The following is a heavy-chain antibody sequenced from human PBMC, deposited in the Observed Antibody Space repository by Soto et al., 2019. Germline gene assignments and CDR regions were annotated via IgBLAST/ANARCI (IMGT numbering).Heavy chain of an antibody. V-gene: IGHV3-33*03. Sequence: QVQVVESGGGVVQAGRSLRLSCEVSGFTFSRYGMHWVRQAPGKGLEWVAFIWYDGSNKNYGDSVKGRFTVSRDDLKNTVLLQMKSLRAEETAVYYCAPDIEFVDKVSTIVHHYSFSGMDVWGQGTTVTVSS. CDR3: APDIEFVDKVSTIVHHYSFSGMDV. CDR1: GFTFSRYG. J-gene: IGHJ6*02. D-gene: IGHD2-21*01. CDR2: IWYDGSNK.